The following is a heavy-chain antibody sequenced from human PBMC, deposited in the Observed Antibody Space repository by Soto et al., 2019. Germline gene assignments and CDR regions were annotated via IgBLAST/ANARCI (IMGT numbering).Heavy chain of an antibody. V-gene: IGHV1-46*01. Sequence: QVQLVQSGAEVKKPGASVKVSCKASGYTFTNYYVHWVRQVPGQELEWMGKINPSGGSTNYAQKVQGRVTMTRDTSTSTVYMELSSLRSEDTAVYYCARDRDTTMVNIFDYWGQGTLVTVSS. J-gene: IGHJ4*02. D-gene: IGHD5-18*01. CDR2: INPSGGST. CDR1: GYTFTNYY. CDR3: ARDRDTTMVNIFDY.